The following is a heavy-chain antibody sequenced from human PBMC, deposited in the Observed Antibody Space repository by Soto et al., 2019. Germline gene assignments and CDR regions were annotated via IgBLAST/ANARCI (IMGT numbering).Heavy chain of an antibody. CDR1: GFTFSSYG. V-gene: IGHV3-30*18. Sequence: PGGSLRLSCAASGFTFSSYGMHWVRQAPGKGLEWVAVISYDGSNKYYADSVKGRFTISRDNSKNTLYLQMNSLRAEDTAVYYCANFDSSGYWWFDYWGQGTLVTVSS. CDR2: ISYDGSNK. J-gene: IGHJ4*02. D-gene: IGHD3-22*01. CDR3: ANFDSSGYWWFDY.